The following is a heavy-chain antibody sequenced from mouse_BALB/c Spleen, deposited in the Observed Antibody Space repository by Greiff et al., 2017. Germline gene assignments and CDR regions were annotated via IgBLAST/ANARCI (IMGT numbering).Heavy chain of an antibody. CDR1: GFTFSSYT. V-gene: IGHV5-6-4*01. CDR3: TRDRHDYYFDY. D-gene: IGHD2-14*01. Sequence: EVMLVESGGGLVKPGGSLKLSCAASGFTFSSYTMSWVRQTPEKRLEWVATISSGGSYTYYPDSVKGRFTISRDNAKNTLYLQMSSLKSEDTAMYYCTRDRHDYYFDYWGQGTTLTVSS. J-gene: IGHJ2*01. CDR2: ISSGGSYT.